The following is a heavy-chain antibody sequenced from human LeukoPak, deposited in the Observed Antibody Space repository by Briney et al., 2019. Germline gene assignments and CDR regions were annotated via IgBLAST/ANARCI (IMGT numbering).Heavy chain of an antibody. Sequence: GGSLRLSCAASGFTFSDHWMHWVRQAPGKGLMWVSRINRGGSRTDYADSVKGRFTISRDDAKNTLYLQLNSLRAEDTAVYFCARGGSDTAMAHDYWGQGTLVTVSS. D-gene: IGHD5-18*01. CDR2: INRGGSRT. J-gene: IGHJ4*02. CDR3: ARGGSDTAMAHDY. V-gene: IGHV3-74*01. CDR1: GFTFSDHW.